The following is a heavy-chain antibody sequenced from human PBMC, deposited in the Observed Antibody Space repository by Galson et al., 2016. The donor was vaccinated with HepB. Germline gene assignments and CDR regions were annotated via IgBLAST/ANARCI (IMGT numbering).Heavy chain of an antibody. CDR2: IDGHDDST. J-gene: IGHJ4*02. V-gene: IGHV3-23*01. CDR1: FTFSSSS. D-gene: IGHD1-26*01. Sequence: FTFSSSSMSWVRQAPGKGLEWVSAIDGHDDSTYYADSVRGRFTISRDDSKNTLYLQINSLRAEDTAVYYCATGGGYDIWGQGTLVTVSS. CDR3: ATGGGYDI.